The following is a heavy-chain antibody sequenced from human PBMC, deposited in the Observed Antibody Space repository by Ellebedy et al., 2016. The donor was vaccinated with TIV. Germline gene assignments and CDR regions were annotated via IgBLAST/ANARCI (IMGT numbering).Heavy chain of an antibody. Sequence: SETLSLTXSVSGDSMNNYYWTWIRQPPGKGLEWIGYMYSTGNSDYNPSLKSRVTMSVDTSKNQFSLKLTSVTAADTAVYYCARVERGSTRCQYWGQGTLVTVSS. D-gene: IGHD2-2*01. J-gene: IGHJ4*02. CDR3: ARVERGSTRCQY. V-gene: IGHV4-59*01. CDR1: GDSMNNYY. CDR2: MYSTGNS.